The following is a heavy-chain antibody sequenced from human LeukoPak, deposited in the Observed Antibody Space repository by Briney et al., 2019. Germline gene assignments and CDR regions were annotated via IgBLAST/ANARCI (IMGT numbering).Heavy chain of an antibody. D-gene: IGHD3-22*01. V-gene: IGHV4-61*08. J-gene: IGHJ4*02. Sequence: SETLSLTCTVSGGSVGSGGYYWSWIRQPPGKGLEWLGEINHSGSTNYNPSLKSRVTISVDTSKKQFSLKLSSVTAADTAVYYCVTYYFDSSGPKKNYWGQGTLVTVSS. CDR3: VTYYFDSSGPKKNY. CDR2: INHSGST. CDR1: GGSVGSGGYY.